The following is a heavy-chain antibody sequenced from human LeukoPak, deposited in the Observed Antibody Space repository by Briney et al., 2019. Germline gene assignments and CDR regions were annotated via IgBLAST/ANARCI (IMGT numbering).Heavy chain of an antibody. CDR1: GFTFSSYG. Sequence: GGSLRLSCAASGFTFSSYGMRWVRQAPGKGLEWVSSISTSSSYIYYADSVKGRFTISRDNAKNSLYLQMNSLRAEDTAVYYCARAYSGRYGLGYYYMDVWGKGTTVTISS. CDR3: ARAYSGRYGLGYYYMDV. V-gene: IGHV3-21*01. J-gene: IGHJ6*03. CDR2: ISTSSSYI. D-gene: IGHD1-26*01.